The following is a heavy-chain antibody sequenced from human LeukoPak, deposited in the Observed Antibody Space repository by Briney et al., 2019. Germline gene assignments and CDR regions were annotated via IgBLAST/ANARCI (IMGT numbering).Heavy chain of an antibody. J-gene: IGHJ4*02. Sequence: GGSLRLSCVASGFIFSSYGMHWVRQAPGKGLEWVAVIWYDGTNKYYGDSVKGRFTISRDNSKNTLYLQINRLRVEDTAVYYCARDKIYDFWSGHNFDYWDQGTLVTVSS. V-gene: IGHV3-33*01. D-gene: IGHD3-3*01. CDR3: ARDKIYDFWSGHNFDY. CDR1: GFIFSSYG. CDR2: IWYDGTNK.